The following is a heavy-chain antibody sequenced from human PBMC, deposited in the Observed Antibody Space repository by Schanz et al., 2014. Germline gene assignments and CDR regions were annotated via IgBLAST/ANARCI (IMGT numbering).Heavy chain of an antibody. Sequence: QVQLVQSGAEVKKPGASVRVSCKASGYSFTTYDVNWVRQATGQGLEWMRWMNSKTGNTGYAQNFQGRLTVTRDTSTSTVNMELSSLRSEDTAVYYCARGGFFDSTSFDSWGQGTLVTVSS. CDR3: ARGGFFDSTSFDS. D-gene: IGHD2-2*01. V-gene: IGHV1-8*01. J-gene: IGHJ4*02. CDR1: GYSFTTYD. CDR2: MNSKTGNT.